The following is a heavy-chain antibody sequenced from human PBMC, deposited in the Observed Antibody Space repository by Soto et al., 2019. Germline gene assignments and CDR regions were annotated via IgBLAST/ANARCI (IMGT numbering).Heavy chain of an antibody. J-gene: IGHJ6*02. CDR2: IIPIFGTA. V-gene: IGHV1-69*01. CDR1: GGTFSSYA. D-gene: IGHD1-26*01. CDR3: ARGSSYSGSYRGGYYYGMDV. Sequence: QVQLVQSGAEVKKPGSSVKVSCKASGGTFSSYAISWVRQAPGQGLEWMGGIIPIFGTANYAQKFQGRVTNTADESTSTAYMELSSLRSEDTAVYYCARGSSYSGSYRGGYYYGMDVWGQGTTVTVSS.